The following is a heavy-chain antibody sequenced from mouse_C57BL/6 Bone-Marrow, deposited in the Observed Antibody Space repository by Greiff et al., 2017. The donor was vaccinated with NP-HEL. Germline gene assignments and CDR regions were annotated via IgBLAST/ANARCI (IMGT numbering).Heavy chain of an antibody. V-gene: IGHV5-4*03. CDR3: ARGGNYYGSGAY. Sequence: EVKLVESGGGLVKPGGSLKLSCAASGFTFSSYAMSWVRQTPEKRLEWVATISDGGSYTYYPDNVKGRFTISRDNAKNNLYLQMSHLKSEDTAMYYCARGGNYYGSGAYWGQGTLVTVSA. D-gene: IGHD1-1*01. J-gene: IGHJ3*01. CDR1: GFTFSSYA. CDR2: ISDGGSYT.